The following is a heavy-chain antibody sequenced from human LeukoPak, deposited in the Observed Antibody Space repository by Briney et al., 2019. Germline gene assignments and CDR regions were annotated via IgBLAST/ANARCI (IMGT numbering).Heavy chain of an antibody. CDR1: GFTFSSYG. D-gene: IGHD3-3*01. J-gene: IGHJ2*01. CDR2: ISYDGSNK. Sequence: PGESLRLSCAASGFTFSSYGMHWVRQAPGKGLEWVAVISYDGSNKYYADSVKGRFTISRDNSKNTLYLQMNSLRAEDTAVYYCARLLQPFWSGYYTGGADWYFDLWGRGTLVTVSS. CDR3: ARLLQPFWSGYYTGGADWYFDL. V-gene: IGHV3-30*03.